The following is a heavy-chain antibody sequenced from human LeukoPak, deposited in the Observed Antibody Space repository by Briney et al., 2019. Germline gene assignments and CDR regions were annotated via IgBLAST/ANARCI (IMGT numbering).Heavy chain of an antibody. CDR1: GFTFSSYD. CDR3: ARVAPRGDTDYFDY. CDR2: IGTAGDT. J-gene: IGHJ4*02. D-gene: IGHD2-21*01. V-gene: IGHV3-13*01. Sequence: GGSLRLSCAASGFTFSSYDMHWVRQATGKGLEWVSAIGTAGDTYYPGSVKGRFTISRENAKNSLYLQMNSLRAGDTAVYYCARVAPRGDTDYFDYWGQGTLVTVSS.